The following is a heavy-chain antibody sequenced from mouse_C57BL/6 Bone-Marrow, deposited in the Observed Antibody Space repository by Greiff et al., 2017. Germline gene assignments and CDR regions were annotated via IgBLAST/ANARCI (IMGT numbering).Heavy chain of an antibody. CDR3: VEWLLHG. CDR1: GFNIKDYY. CDR2: IDPEDGET. D-gene: IGHD2-3*01. J-gene: IGHJ4*01. V-gene: IGHV14-2*01. Sequence: EVKLVESGAELVKPGASVKLSCTASGFNIKDYYMHWVKQRTEQGLEWIGRIDPEDGETKYASKFQGKAPITADTSSNTAYLQLSSLTSEDTAVYYCVEWLLHGGGQGTSVTVSS.